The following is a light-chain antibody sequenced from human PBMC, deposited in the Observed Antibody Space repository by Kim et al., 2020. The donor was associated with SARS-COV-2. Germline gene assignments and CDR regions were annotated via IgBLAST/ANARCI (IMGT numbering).Light chain of an antibody. CDR1: TGAVTSGHY. V-gene: IGLV7-46*01. J-gene: IGLJ3*02. CDR3: LLSYGGARV. CDR2: DPS. Sequence: PGGTVTCTCGSRTGAVTSGHYPYWFQQKPGQAPRTLIYDPSNKHSWTPARFSGSLIGGKAALTLSGAQPEDEAEYYCLLSYGGARVFGGGTQLTVL.